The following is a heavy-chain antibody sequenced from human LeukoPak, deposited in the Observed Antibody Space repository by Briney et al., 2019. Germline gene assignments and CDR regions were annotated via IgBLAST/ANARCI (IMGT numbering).Heavy chain of an antibody. CDR1: GGSFSGYY. V-gene: IGHV4-34*01. CDR2: INHSGSP. D-gene: IGHD2-21*02. Sequence: SETLSLTCAVYGGSFSGYYWSRIRQPPGKGLEWSGEINHSGSPNYHPPLKSRVTISVDTSKNQFSLKLSSVTAADTAVYYCARQYCGGDCFSSYYYYGMDVWGQGTTVTVSS. J-gene: IGHJ6*02. CDR3: ARQYCGGDCFSSYYYYGMDV.